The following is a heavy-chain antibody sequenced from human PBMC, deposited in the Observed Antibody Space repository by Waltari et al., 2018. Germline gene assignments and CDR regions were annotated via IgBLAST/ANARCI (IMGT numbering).Heavy chain of an antibody. V-gene: IGHV4-59*01. J-gene: IGHJ5*02. Sequence: QVQLQESGPGLVKPSETLSLTCTVSGGSIRSYYWSWIRQPPGKGLEWIGYNYYSGSTNYNPSLKSRVTISVDTSKNQFSLKLSSVTAADTAVYYCARVNCSSTSCYGPNWFDPWGQGTLVTVSS. CDR3: ARVNCSSTSCYGPNWFDP. CDR2: NYYSGST. D-gene: IGHD2-2*01. CDR1: GGSIRSYY.